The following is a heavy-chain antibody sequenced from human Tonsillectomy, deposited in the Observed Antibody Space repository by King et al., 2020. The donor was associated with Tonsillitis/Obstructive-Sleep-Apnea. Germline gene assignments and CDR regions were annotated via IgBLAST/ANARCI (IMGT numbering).Heavy chain of an antibody. J-gene: IGHJ4*02. CDR1: GFTFSSYW. Sequence: QLVQSGGGLVQPGESLIVSCVASGFTFSSYWMTWVRQAPGKGLEWVANIKQDGSEKYYVDSVKGRFTISRDNAKNSLYLQMNSLRAEDTAVYYCAAFFWRGSLGDYWGQGTLVTVSS. CDR2: IKQDGSEK. CDR3: AAFFWRGSLGDY. D-gene: IGHD3-3*01. V-gene: IGHV3-7*03.